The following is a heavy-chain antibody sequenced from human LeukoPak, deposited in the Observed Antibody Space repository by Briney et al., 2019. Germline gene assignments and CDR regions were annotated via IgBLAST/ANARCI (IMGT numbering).Heavy chain of an antibody. CDR3: ARMGRGQPTPYDAFDI. CDR2: ISGSGGGT. CDR1: GFTFSTYA. J-gene: IGHJ3*02. V-gene: IGHV3-23*01. D-gene: IGHD3-10*01. Sequence: TGGSLRLSCAASGFTFSTYAMSWVRQAPGKGLEWVSGISGSGGGTYYADSVKGRFTISRDNSKNTLSLQMNSLRAEDTAVYYCARMGRGQPTPYDAFDIWGQGTMVTVSS.